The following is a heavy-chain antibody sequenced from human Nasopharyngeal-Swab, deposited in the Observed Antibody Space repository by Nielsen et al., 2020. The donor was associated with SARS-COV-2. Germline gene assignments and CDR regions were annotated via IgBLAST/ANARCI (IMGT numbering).Heavy chain of an antibody. CDR3: TTDFYFDY. CDR1: GFIFSASA. V-gene: IGHV3-73*01. CDR2: IGDKDHNYAT. J-gene: IGHJ4*02. Sequence: GALKISCAASGFIFSASAIHCVRQASGKGLEWVGRIGDKDHNYATTYGASVQGRFTISRDDSKNTAFLQMDSLKTEDTARYYCTTDFYFDYWGQGTLVTVSS.